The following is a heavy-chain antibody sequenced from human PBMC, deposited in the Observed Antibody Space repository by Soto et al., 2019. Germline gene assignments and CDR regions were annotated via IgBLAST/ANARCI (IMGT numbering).Heavy chain of an antibody. CDR1: GGTFNTYA. J-gene: IGHJ4*02. CDR2: ISPMFGEA. D-gene: IGHD3-10*01. CDR3: AREVQVHTPAFVY. V-gene: IGHV1-69*19. Sequence: QVQLVQAGAEMKKPGSSVKVSCQSSGGTFNTYAMNWVRQAPGQGPEWMGDISPMFGEANYAPKFQGRVTITADESTGTSYMQFSSLTSEDTALYFCAREVQVHTPAFVYWGQGTLVTVSS.